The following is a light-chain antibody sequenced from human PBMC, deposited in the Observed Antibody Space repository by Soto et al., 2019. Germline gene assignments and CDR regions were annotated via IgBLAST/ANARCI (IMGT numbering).Light chain of an antibody. V-gene: IGKV1-27*01. CDR3: QKYNSAPFT. J-gene: IGKJ3*01. CDR2: AAS. CDR1: QTISSY. Sequence: IQMTQSPSSLSASILDTVSINCRASQTISSYLNWYQQKPGKAPKLLIYAASTLQSGVPSRFSGSGSGTDFTLTISSLQPEDVATYYCQKYNSAPFTFGPGTKVDIK.